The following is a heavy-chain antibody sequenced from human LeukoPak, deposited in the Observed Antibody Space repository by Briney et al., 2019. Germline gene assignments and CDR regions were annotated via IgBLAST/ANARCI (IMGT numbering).Heavy chain of an antibody. J-gene: IGHJ5*02. CDR1: GGSISSYY. CDR3: AREMTTVTTDWFDP. CDR2: IYYSGST. D-gene: IGHD4-17*01. V-gene: IGHV4-59*01. Sequence: SETLSLTCIVSGGSISSYYWNWIRQPPGKGLEWIGYIYYSGSTNYNPSLKSRVTISVDTSKKQFSLKLSSVTAADTAVYYWAREMTTVTTDWFDPWGQGTLVTVSS.